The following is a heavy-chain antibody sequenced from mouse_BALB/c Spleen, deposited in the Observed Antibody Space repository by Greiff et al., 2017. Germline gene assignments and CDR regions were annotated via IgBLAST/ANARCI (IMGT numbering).Heavy chain of an antibody. CDR2: ISSGSSTI. CDR1: GFTFSSFG. Sequence: EVQGVESGGGLVQPGGSRKLSCAASGFTFSSFGMHWVRQAPEKGLEWVAYISSGSSTIYYADTVKGRFTISRDNPKNTLFLQMTSLRSEDTAMCYCASMITTRGYAYWGQGTLVTVSA. V-gene: IGHV5-17*02. D-gene: IGHD2-4*01. CDR3: ASMITTRGYAY. J-gene: IGHJ3*01.